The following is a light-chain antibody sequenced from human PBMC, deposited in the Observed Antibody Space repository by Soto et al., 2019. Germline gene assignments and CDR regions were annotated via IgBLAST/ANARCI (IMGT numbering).Light chain of an antibody. Sequence: EIVLTQSPATLSLSPGERATLSGRASQSVSSYLAWYQQKPGQAPRLLIYGASTRATGIPARFSGSGSGTEFTLTISSLEPEDFAVYYCQQRDIWPWTFGQGTKVDI. CDR3: QQRDIWPWT. J-gene: IGKJ1*01. CDR2: GAS. V-gene: IGKV3-11*01. CDR1: QSVSSY.